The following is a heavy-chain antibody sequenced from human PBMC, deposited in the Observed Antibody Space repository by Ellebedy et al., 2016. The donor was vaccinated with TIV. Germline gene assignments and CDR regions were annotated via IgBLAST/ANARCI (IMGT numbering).Heavy chain of an antibody. CDR2: VNHSGST. D-gene: IGHD6-6*01. V-gene: IGHV4-34*01. J-gene: IGHJ4*02. CDR1: GGSFSGYY. Sequence: SETLSLXCAVYGGSFSGYYWSWIRQPPGKGLEWIGEVNHSGSTNYNPSLKSRVTISVDTSKNQFSLKLSSVTAADTAVYYCARGLTARTFDYWGQGTLVTVSS. CDR3: ARGLTARTFDY.